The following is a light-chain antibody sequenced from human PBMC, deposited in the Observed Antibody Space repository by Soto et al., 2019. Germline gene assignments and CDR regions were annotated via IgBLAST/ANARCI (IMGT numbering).Light chain of an antibody. CDR3: QQRRNWPRT. Sequence: EIVLTQSPATLSLSPGERATLSCRASQSVSSYLAWYQQKPGQAPRLLIYDASNRATGIPARFSGSGSGTAFTLTISSLEPEDVAVYYCQQRRNWPRTFGQGTKLDIK. V-gene: IGKV3-11*01. J-gene: IGKJ1*01. CDR2: DAS. CDR1: QSVSSY.